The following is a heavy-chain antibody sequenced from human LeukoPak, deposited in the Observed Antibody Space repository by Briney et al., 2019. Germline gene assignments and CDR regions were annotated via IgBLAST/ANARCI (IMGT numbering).Heavy chain of an antibody. CDR3: VKGLSGSASNLDY. CDR1: GFIFRSCA. J-gene: IGHJ4*02. Sequence: GGSLRLSCSASGFIFRSCAMHWVRQAPGKGLEYVSTISSNDISTFYADSVKGRFAISRDNSKNTVYLEMSSLRAEDTAIYDCVKGLSGSASNLDYWGQGTLVTVSS. D-gene: IGHD3-10*01. V-gene: IGHV3-64D*09. CDR2: ISSNDIST.